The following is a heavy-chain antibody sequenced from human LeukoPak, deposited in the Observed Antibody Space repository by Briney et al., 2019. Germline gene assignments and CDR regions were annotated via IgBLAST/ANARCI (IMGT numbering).Heavy chain of an antibody. D-gene: IGHD3-16*02. V-gene: IGHV3-30*04. CDR1: GLTFSSYV. Sequence: GGSLRLSCAASGLTFSSYVMHWVRQAPGKGLEWVAIISYDGSNEYYADSVKGRFTISRDNSKNTLYLQMNSLRAEDTAVYYCAEDQYPYDYVWGSYRTDAFDIWGQGTMVTVSS. CDR3: AEDQYPYDYVWGSYRTDAFDI. J-gene: IGHJ3*02. CDR2: ISYDGSNE.